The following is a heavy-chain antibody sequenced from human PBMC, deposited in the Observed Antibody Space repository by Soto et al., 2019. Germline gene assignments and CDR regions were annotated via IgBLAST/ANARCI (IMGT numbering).Heavy chain of an antibody. CDR1: GFTFSDYY. D-gene: IGHD3-22*01. Sequence: GGSLRLSCAASGFTFSDYYMSWIRQAPGKGLEWVSAISGSGINTYYSESVKGRFTISRENSKNTLYLQMNSLRAEDTAVYSCAKVWDSTADYYYFDYWGQGTLVTVSS. V-gene: IGHV3-23*01. J-gene: IGHJ4*02. CDR2: ISGSGINT. CDR3: AKVWDSTADYYYFDY.